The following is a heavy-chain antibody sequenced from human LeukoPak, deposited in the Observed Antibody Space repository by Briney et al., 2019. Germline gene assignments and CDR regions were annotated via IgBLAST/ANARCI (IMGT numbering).Heavy chain of an antibody. CDR2: IYYSGST. CDR1: GGSISSGGYY. V-gene: IGHV4-31*03. J-gene: IGHJ5*02. Sequence: SQTLSLTCTVSGGSISSGGYYWSWIRQHPGKGLEWIGYIYYSGSTYYNPSLKSRVTISVDTSKNQFSLKLSSVTAADTAVYYCGRTYYYVWGSYRYGDWFDPWGQGTLVTVSS. D-gene: IGHD3-16*02. CDR3: GRTYYYVWGSYRYGDWFDP.